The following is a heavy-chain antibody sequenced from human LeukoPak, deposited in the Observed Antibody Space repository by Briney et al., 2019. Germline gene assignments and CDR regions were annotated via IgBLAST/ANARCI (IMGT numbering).Heavy chain of an antibody. J-gene: IGHJ4*02. CDR3: AKVRVRGVIIPSDC. CDR1: GFTFSSYA. D-gene: IGHD3-10*01. V-gene: IGHV3-23*01. Sequence: GGSLRLSCAASGFTFSSYAMSWVRQAPGKGLEWVSAISGSGGSTYYADSVKGRFTISRDNSKNTLYLQMNSLRAEDTAVYYCAKVRVRGVIIPSDCWGQGTLVTVSS. CDR2: ISGSGGST.